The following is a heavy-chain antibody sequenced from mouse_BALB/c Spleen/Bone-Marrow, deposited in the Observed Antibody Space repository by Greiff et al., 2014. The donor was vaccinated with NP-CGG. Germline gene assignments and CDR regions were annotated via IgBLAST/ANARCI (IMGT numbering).Heavy chain of an antibody. CDR2: IDPANGNT. CDR1: GFNIKDTY. D-gene: IGHD4-1*01. J-gene: IGHJ1*01. V-gene: IGHV14-3*02. Sequence: EVQLQQSGAELVKPGASVKLPCTASGFNIKDTYMHWVKQRPEQGLEWIGRIDPANGNTKYDPKFQGKATITADTSSNTAYLQLSSLTSEDTAVYYRARAGRGRYFDVWGAGATVTVSS. CDR3: ARAGRGRYFDV.